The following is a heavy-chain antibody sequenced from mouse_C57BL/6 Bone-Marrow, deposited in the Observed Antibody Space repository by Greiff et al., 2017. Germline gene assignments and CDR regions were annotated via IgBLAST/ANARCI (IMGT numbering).Heavy chain of an antibody. CDR1: GYTFTSYW. J-gene: IGHJ2*01. CDR3: ARRGYSNYEYYFDY. V-gene: IGHV1-69*01. CDR2: IDPSDSYT. D-gene: IGHD2-5*01. Sequence: VQLQQPGAELVMPGASVKLSCKASGYTFTSYWMHWVKQRPGQGLEWIGEIDPSDSYTNYNQKFKGKSTFTVDKSSSTAYMQLSSLTSEDSAVYYCARRGYSNYEYYFDYWGQGTTLTVSS.